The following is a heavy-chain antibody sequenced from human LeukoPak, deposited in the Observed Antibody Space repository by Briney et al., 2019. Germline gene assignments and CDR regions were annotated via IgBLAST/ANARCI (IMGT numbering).Heavy chain of an antibody. J-gene: IGHJ3*02. CDR1: GFTFSSYS. D-gene: IGHD2-8*01. CDR2: IRSKAYGGTT. V-gene: IGHV3-49*04. CDR3: AKTQMVYADYDAFDI. Sequence: GGSLRLSCAASGFTFSSYSMNWVRQAPGKGLEWVGFIRSKAYGGTTEYAASVKGRFTISRDDSKSIAYLQMNSLKTEDTAVYYCAKTQMVYADYDAFDIWGQGTMVTVSS.